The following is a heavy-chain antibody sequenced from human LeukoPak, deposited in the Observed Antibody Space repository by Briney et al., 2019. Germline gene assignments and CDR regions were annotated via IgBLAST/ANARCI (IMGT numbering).Heavy chain of an antibody. V-gene: IGHV3-21*01. CDR2: ITFSSSHI. CDR1: GFTFSGYV. D-gene: IGHD3-10*01. CDR3: ARGPQFSGPGWFDP. J-gene: IGHJ5*02. Sequence: PGGSLRLSCAASGFTFSGYVMTWVRQAPGKGLECVSSITFSSSHIYYADSVKGRFTISGDNTKDSLYLQMNSLRAEDTAIYYCARGPQFSGPGWFDPWGQGTLVTVSS.